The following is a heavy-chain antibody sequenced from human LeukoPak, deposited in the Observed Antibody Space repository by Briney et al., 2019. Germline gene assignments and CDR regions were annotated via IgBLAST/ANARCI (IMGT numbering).Heavy chain of an antibody. D-gene: IGHD2-15*01. J-gene: IGHJ4*02. CDR1: GFTFSSYA. CDR3: AKDAPSVVVVVAGNYFDY. V-gene: IGHV3-30-3*01. CDR2: ISYDGSNK. Sequence: GGSLRLSCAASGFTFSSYAMHWVRQAPGKGLEWVAVISYDGSNKYYADSVKGRFTISRDNSKNTLYLQMNSLRAEDTAVYYCAKDAPSVVVVVAGNYFDYWGQGTLVTVSS.